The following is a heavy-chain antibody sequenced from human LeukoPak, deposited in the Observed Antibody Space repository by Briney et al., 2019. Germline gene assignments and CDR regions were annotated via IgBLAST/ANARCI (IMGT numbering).Heavy chain of an antibody. D-gene: IGHD5-24*01. CDR1: GFTFSSYG. CDR2: ISYDGSNK. V-gene: IGHV3-30*03. J-gene: IGHJ4*02. Sequence: GGSLRLSCAASGFTFSSYGMHWVRQAPGKGLEWVAVISYDGSNKYYADSVKGRFTISRDNAKNSLYLQMNSLRAEDTAVYYCARYLEPKPLDYWGQGTQVTVSS. CDR3: ARYLEPKPLDY.